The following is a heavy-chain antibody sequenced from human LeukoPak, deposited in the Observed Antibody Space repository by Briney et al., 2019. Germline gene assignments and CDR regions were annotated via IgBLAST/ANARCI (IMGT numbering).Heavy chain of an antibody. CDR3: ARRINYFDF. Sequence: SETLSLTCTVSGDSITSYYWSWIRQPPGKGLEWIGYIYYSGITNYNPSLKNRVTTSVDTSKNRFSPKLSSVTAADTAVYFCARRINYFDFWGQGILVTVSS. J-gene: IGHJ4*02. CDR1: GDSITSYY. V-gene: IGHV4-59*08. D-gene: IGHD2-15*01. CDR2: IYYSGIT.